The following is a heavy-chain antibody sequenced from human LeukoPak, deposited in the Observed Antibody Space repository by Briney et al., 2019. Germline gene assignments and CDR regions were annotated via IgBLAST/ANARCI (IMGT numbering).Heavy chain of an antibody. J-gene: IGHJ3*02. CDR3: ARGITMVRGLDI. V-gene: IGHV3-48*03. CDR1: GFTFSSYE. D-gene: IGHD3-10*01. CDR2: ISSSDSTI. Sequence: GGSLRLSCSASGFTFSSYEMNWVRQAPGKGLEWVSYISSSDSTIYYADSVKGRFTISRDNAKNSLYLQMNSLRAEDTAVYYCARGITMVRGLDIWGQGTMVTVSS.